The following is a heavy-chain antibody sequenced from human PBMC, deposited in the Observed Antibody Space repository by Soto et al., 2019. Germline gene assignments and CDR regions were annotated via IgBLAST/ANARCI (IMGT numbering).Heavy chain of an antibody. J-gene: IGHJ4*02. Sequence: ASVKVSCKASGYTFTSYGITWVRQAPGQGLEWMGWISAYSGNPNYAQKLQGRVTMTTDTSTSTAYMELRSLRSDDTAVYYCARGSVSTVANSPFDYWGQGTLVTVSS. V-gene: IGHV1-18*01. CDR2: ISAYSGNP. CDR1: GYTFTSYG. CDR3: ARGSVSTVANSPFDY. D-gene: IGHD4-17*01.